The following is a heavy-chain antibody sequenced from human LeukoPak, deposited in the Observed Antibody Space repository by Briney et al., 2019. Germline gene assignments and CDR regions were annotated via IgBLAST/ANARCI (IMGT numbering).Heavy chain of an antibody. CDR3: AKLVGSRSSPDY. V-gene: IGHV3-23*01. Sequence: GWSLRLSCAASGFTFSSYAMSWVRQAPGKGLEWVSTINDNGGSTYYADSVKGRFTISRDNPKNTLYLQLNSLRADDTGAYYCAKLVGSRSSPDYWGQGTLVTVSS. D-gene: IGHD6-6*01. CDR2: INDNGGST. CDR1: GFTFSSYA. J-gene: IGHJ4*02.